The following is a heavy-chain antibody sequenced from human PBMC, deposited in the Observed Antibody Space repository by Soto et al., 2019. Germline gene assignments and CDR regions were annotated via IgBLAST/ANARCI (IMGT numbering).Heavy chain of an antibody. Sequence: QVQLHESGPQVVKTSETLSLTCSVSGISFNSYYWAWIRQPVGKGLEWIGHKFPTGSSTNSPYLESRVTIGLDKSRNQASLTLTSVTVADSGIYDCATLCSGFSYAGMDAWGQGTAVSVSS. CDR3: ATLCSGFSYAGMDA. CDR1: GISFNSYY. CDR2: KFPTGSS. D-gene: IGHD6-25*01. J-gene: IGHJ6*02. V-gene: IGHV4-4*07.